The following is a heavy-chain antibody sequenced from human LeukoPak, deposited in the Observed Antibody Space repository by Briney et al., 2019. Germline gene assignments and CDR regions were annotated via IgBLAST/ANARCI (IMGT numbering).Heavy chain of an antibody. CDR3: AKDTSAAAPLDY. CDR2: IGGSGDST. Sequence: GGSLRLSCAASGFTFSSYAMSWVRQAPGKGLEWVSSIGGSGDSTYYADSVKGRFTISRDNSRNTLYLQMNSLRAEDTAVYYCAKDTSAAAPLDYWGQGTLVTVSS. J-gene: IGHJ4*02. CDR1: GFTFSSYA. V-gene: IGHV3-23*01. D-gene: IGHD6-13*01.